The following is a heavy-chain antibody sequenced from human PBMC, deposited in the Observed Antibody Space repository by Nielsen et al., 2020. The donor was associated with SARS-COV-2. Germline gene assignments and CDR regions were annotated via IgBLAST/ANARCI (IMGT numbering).Heavy chain of an antibody. CDR2: INHSGST. D-gene: IGHD3-10*01. J-gene: IGHJ4*02. CDR1: GGSFSGYY. V-gene: IGHV4-34*01. Sequence: GSLRLSCAVYGGSFSGYYWSWIRQPPGKGLEWIGEINHSGSTNYNPSLKSRVTISVDTSKNQFSLKLSSVTAADTAVYYCARAFRTMVRGVIIAPIFDWGQGTLVTVSS. CDR3: ARAFRTMVRGVIIAPIFD.